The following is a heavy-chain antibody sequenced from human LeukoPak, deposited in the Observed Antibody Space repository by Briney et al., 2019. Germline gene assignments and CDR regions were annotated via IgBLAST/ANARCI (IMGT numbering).Heavy chain of an antibody. Sequence: GGSLRLSCAASGFSFSGFGMSWVRQAPGKGLEWVSGISGGPVSTSYADYVKGRFTISRDNSKNMLYMKMNSLRVEDTAVYYCAKSGRYCSGSSCYQEASLDYWGQGTLVTVSS. CDR3: AKSGRYCSGSSCYQEASLDY. CDR1: GFSFSGFG. D-gene: IGHD2-15*01. J-gene: IGHJ4*02. CDR2: ISGGPVST. V-gene: IGHV3-23*01.